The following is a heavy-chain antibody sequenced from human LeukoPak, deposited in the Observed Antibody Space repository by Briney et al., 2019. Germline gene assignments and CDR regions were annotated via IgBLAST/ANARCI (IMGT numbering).Heavy chain of an antibody. CDR3: AKDRRVLLWFGELFTDIDY. V-gene: IGHV3-30*02. CDR2: IRYDGSNK. D-gene: IGHD3-10*01. CDR1: GFTFSSYS. J-gene: IGHJ4*02. Sequence: GGSLRLSCAASGFTFSSYSMNWVRQAPGKGLEWVAFIRYDGSNKYYADSVKGRFTISRDNSKNTLYLQMNSLRAEDTAVYYCAKDRRVLLWFGELFTDIDYWGQGTLVTVSS.